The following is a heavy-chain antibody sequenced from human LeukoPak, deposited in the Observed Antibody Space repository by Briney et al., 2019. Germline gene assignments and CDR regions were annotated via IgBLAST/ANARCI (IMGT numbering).Heavy chain of an antibody. CDR1: GGSISSSSYI. J-gene: IGHJ4*02. CDR2: IYYSGST. V-gene: IGHV4-39*01. CDR3: ARSRDSSSSPFDY. D-gene: IGHD6-6*01. Sequence: SETLSLTCTVSGGSISSSSYIWGGSRQPPGKVLEGIGSIYYSGSTYYNPSLKSRVTISVDTSKNQFSLKLSTVTAADTAVYYCARSRDSSSSPFDYWGQGTLVTVSS.